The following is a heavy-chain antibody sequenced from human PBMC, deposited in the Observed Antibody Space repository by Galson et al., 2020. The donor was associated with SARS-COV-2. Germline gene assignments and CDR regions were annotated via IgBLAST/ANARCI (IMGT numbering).Heavy chain of an antibody. CDR2: IYYSGST. Sequence: ETSETLSLTCTVSGGSISSSSYYWGWIRQPPGKGLEWIGSIYYSGSTYYNPSPKSRVTISVDTSKNQFSLKLSSVTAADTAVYYCASSGSNGVTQFDYWGQGTLVTVSS. J-gene: IGHJ4*02. CDR1: GGSISSSSYY. CDR3: ASSGSNGVTQFDY. D-gene: IGHD5-18*01. V-gene: IGHV4-39*01.